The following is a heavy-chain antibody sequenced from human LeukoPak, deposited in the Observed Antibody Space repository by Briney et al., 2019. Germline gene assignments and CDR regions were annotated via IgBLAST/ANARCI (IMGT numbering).Heavy chain of an antibody. CDR2: VIPLLGTT. CDR3: ARDGEDVILTGHFNF. Sequence: SVKVSCKASGDIFSRYGFSWVRQAPGQGLEWMGRVIPLLGTTNYAQKFQDRVTISADTSTTTAYMELRILRSEDTAVYFCARDGEDVILTGHFNFWGQGTLVTVSS. J-gene: IGHJ4*02. CDR1: GDIFSRYG. D-gene: IGHD3-9*01. V-gene: IGHV1-69*04.